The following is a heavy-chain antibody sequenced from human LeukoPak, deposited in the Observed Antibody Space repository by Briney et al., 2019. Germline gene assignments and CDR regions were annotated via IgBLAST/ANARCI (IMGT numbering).Heavy chain of an antibody. Sequence: GGSLRLSCAASGFTFSSYAMSWVRQAPGKGLEWVSAISGSGGSTYYADSAKGRFTISRDNSKNTLYLQMNSLRAEDTAVYYCAKDRANRIQRAFGYWGQGTLVTVSS. J-gene: IGHJ4*02. CDR1: GFTFSSYA. CDR2: ISGSGGST. CDR3: AKDRANRIQRAFGY. V-gene: IGHV3-23*01. D-gene: IGHD5-18*01.